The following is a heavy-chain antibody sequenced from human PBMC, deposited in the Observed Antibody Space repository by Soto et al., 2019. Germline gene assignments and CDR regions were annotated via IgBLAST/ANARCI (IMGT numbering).Heavy chain of an antibody. CDR1: GFTFSSDS. CDR3: ARDEEHDFWSGYYSAFDI. D-gene: IGHD3-3*01. Sequence: PGGSLRLSCAASGFTFSSDSMNWVRQAPGKGLEWVSYISSSSSTIYYADSVKGRFTISRDNAKNSLYLQMNSLRAEDTAVYYCARDEEHDFWSGYYSAFDIWGRGTMVTVSS. V-gene: IGHV3-48*01. CDR2: ISSSSSTI. J-gene: IGHJ3*02.